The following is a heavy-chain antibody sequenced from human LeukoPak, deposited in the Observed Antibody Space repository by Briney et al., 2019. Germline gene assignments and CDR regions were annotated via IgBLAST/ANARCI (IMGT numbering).Heavy chain of an antibody. CDR2: IYSGGST. J-gene: IGHJ4*02. CDR1: GFTFSSYD. D-gene: IGHD1-20*01. V-gene: IGHV3-66*01. Sequence: AGRSLRLSCAVSGFTFSSYDMHWVRQAPGKGLEWVSVIYSGGSTYYADSVKGRFTISGDNSKNTLYLQMNSLRAEDTAVYYCARDFSYNWNYGDYWGQGTLVTVSS. CDR3: ARDFSYNWNYGDY.